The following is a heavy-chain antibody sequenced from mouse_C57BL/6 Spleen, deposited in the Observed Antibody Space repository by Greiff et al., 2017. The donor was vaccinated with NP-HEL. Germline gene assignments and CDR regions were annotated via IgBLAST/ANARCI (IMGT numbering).Heavy chain of an antibody. V-gene: IGHV5-4*01. CDR3: ARDRGTTAGTDYFDY. Sequence: EVQVVESGGGLVKPGGSLKLSCAASGFTFSSYAMSWVRQTPEKRLEWVATISDGGSYTYYPDNVKGRFTISRDNAKNNLYLQMSHLKSEDTAMYYCARDRGTTAGTDYFDYWGQGTTLTVSS. CDR2: ISDGGSYT. D-gene: IGHD1-2*01. CDR1: GFTFSSYA. J-gene: IGHJ2*01.